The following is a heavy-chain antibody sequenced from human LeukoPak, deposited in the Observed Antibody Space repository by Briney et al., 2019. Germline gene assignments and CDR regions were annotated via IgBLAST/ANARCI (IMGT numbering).Heavy chain of an antibody. CDR1: GYTFSIYA. CDR2: ITSSGDGT. V-gene: IGHV3-23*01. CDR3: AKDRPNYYGSNGHYYRRDGDY. J-gene: IGHJ4*02. Sequence: GGSLRLSCAASGYTFSIYAMSWVRQAPGKGLQWVSSITSSGDGTYYADSVKGRFTISRGNSENMLYLQMNSLRVEDTAVYFCAKDRPNYYGSNGHYYRRDGDYWGQGTLVTVSS. D-gene: IGHD3-22*01.